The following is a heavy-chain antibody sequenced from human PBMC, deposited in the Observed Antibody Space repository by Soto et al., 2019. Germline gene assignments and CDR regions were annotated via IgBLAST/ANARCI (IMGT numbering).Heavy chain of an antibody. V-gene: IGHV3-73*01. CDR3: TTVQQGITDY. CDR1: GSTVSGSA. CDR2: IRSKANSYAT. Sequence: EVQLVESGGGLVQPGGSLKLSCAASGSTVSGSAMHWVRQASGKGLEWVGRIRSKANSYATAFAASVKGRFTITRDDSKNTAYMQLNSLNTEDTAVYYCTTVQQGITDYWGQGTLVTVSS. D-gene: IGHD7-27*01. J-gene: IGHJ4*02.